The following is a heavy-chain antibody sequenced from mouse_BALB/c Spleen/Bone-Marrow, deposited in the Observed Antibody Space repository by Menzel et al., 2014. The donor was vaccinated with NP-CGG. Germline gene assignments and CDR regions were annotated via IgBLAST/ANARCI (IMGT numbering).Heavy chain of an antibody. CDR1: GFTFSDYY. J-gene: IGHJ4*01. V-gene: IGHV5-12*02. Sequence: EVMLVDSGGGLVQPGGSLKLSCATSGFTFSDYYMHWVRQTPDRRLAWVAYISNGDGSAYYPDSVKGRFTISRDNAKNTLYLQMSRLKSEDTAMYYCTRESDGYAMDHWGQGTSGTSS. CDR2: ISNGDGSA. CDR3: TRESDGYAMDH.